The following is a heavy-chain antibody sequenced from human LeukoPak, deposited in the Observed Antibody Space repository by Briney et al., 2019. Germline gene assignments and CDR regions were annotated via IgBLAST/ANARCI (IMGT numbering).Heavy chain of an antibody. J-gene: IGHJ6*03. CDR1: GFTFSSFD. Sequence: GGSLRLACAASGFTFSSFDMHWVRQPTGQGLEWVSTIGTASDTYYPGSVEGRFTLSRDNAKNSLYLQMNSLTAGDTAVYYCARGPPRGKYYYMDVWGKGTTVTVSS. V-gene: IGHV3-13*01. CDR2: IGTASDT. D-gene: IGHD1-1*01. CDR3: ARGPPRGKYYYMDV.